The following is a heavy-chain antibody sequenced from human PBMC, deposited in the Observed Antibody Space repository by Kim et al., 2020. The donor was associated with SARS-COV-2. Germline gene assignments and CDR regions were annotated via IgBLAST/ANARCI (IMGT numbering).Heavy chain of an antibody. V-gene: IGHV3-9*01. CDR3: ANDITVFGRDAFDI. D-gene: IGHD3-16*01. Sequence: ADSVKGRFTISRDNAKNSLYLQMNSLRAEDTALYYCANDITVFGRDAFDIWGQGTMVTVSS. J-gene: IGHJ3*02.